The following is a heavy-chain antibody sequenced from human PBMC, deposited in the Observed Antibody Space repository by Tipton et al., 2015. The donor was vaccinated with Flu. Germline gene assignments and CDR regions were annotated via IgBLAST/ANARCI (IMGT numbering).Heavy chain of an antibody. CDR2: IYHSGST. CDR3: ARDHPYDFWSGYAFDI. Sequence: TLSLTCTVSGYSISSGYYWGWIRQPPGKGLEWIGSIYHSGSTYYNPSLKSRVTISVDTSKNQFSLKLSPVTAADTAVYYCARDHPYDFWSGYAFDIWGQGTMVTVSS. V-gene: IGHV4-38-2*02. J-gene: IGHJ3*02. CDR1: GYSISSGYY. D-gene: IGHD3-3*01.